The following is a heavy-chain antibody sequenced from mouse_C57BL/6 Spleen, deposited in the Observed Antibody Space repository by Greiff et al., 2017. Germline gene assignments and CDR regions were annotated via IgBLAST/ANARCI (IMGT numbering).Heavy chain of an antibody. Sequence: QVQLQQPGAELVKPGSSVKLSCKASGYTFTSYWMQWVKQRPIQGLEWIGNIYPSDGETNYNQKFKDKATLTVDKSSSTAYMQLSSLTSEDSAVYYCARETVTWFAYWGQGTLVTVSA. V-gene: IGHV1-52*01. CDR3: ARETVTWFAY. D-gene: IGHD4-1*01. J-gene: IGHJ3*01. CDR1: GYTFTSYW. CDR2: IYPSDGET.